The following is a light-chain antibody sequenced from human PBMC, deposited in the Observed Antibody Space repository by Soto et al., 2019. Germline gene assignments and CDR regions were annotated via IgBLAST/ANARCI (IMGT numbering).Light chain of an antibody. V-gene: IGKV1-5*03. CDR1: QSISSW. CDR2: KAS. J-gene: IGKJ2*01. Sequence: DIQMTQSPSTLSASVGDRVTITCRASQSISSWLAWYQQKPGKAPKLLISKASYLEVGVPSRFSGSGSGTDFTLTISSLQPEDSATYFCQQYNTYSLTFGQGTKLE. CDR3: QQYNTYSLT.